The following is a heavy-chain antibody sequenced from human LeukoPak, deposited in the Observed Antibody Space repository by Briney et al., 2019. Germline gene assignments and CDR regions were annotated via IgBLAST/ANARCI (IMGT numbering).Heavy chain of an antibody. D-gene: IGHD4-23*01. CDR2: IYWDDDK. CDR1: GFSLRTRAVG. Sequence: SGPTLIHPTQTLTLTCTFSGFSLRTRAVGVGWIRQPPGKALEWLTLIYWDDDKLYSPSLKTRLTITKHTSKNQVVLTMTNMDPVDTATYNCAHRSADYGGNSGYYFDYWGQGTLVTVSS. J-gene: IGHJ4*02. CDR3: AHRSADYGGNSGYYFDY. V-gene: IGHV2-5*02.